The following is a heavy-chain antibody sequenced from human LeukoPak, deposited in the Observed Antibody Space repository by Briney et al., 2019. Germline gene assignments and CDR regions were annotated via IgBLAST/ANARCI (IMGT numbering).Heavy chain of an antibody. J-gene: IGHJ2*01. CDR1: GGSISSSSYY. V-gene: IGHV4-39*07. CDR3: ARTPAAAGTLYWYFDL. D-gene: IGHD6-13*01. CDR2: IYYSGST. Sequence: SETLSLTCTVTGGSISSSSYYWGWIRQPPGKGLECIGSIYYSGSTYYNPSLKSRVTISGDTSENQFSLELSSVTAADTAVYYCARTPAAAGTLYWYFDLWGRGTPVTVSS.